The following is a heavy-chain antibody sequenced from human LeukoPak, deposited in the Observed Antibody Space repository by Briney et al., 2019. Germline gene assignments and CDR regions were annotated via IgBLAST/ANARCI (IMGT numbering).Heavy chain of an antibody. CDR2: ISYVGSNK. CDR3: GGEFSSSPASMDV. CDR1: GFTFSSYG. V-gene: IGHV3-30*03. Sequence: GRSLRLSCAASGFTFSSYGMHWVRQAPGKGLEWVAVISYVGSNKYYADSVKGRFTISRDNSKNPLYLQMNSLRAEDTAVYYCGGEFSSSPASMDVWGQGATVTVSS. D-gene: IGHD6-13*01. J-gene: IGHJ6*02.